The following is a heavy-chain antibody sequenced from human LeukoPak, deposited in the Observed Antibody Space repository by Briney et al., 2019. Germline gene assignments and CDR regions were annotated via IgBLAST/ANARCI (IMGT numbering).Heavy chain of an antibody. J-gene: IGHJ1*01. D-gene: IGHD5-18*01. Sequence: SVKVSCKASGGTFSSYAISWVRQAPGQGLEWMGGIIPIFGTANYAQKFQGRVTITADESTSTAYMELSRLRADDTAVYYCARGSFSADAPLVLDYFHHWGQGTLVTDSS. CDR3: ARGSFSADAPLVLDYFHH. CDR1: GGTFSSYA. CDR2: IIPIFGTA. V-gene: IGHV1-69*01.